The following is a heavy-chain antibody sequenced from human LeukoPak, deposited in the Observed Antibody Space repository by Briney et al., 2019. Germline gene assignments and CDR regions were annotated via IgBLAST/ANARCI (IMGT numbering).Heavy chain of an antibody. CDR1: GCTFTGYY. D-gene: IGHD6-19*01. CDR2: INPNSGGT. J-gene: IGHJ4*02. V-gene: IGHV1-2*02. Sequence: ASVKVSCKASGCTFTGYYMHWVRQAPGQGLEWMGWINPNSGGTSYAQKFQGRVTMTRDTSITTAYMELSSLISDDTAVYYCASVYSSGWYFDYWGQGTLVTVSS. CDR3: ASVYSSGWYFDY.